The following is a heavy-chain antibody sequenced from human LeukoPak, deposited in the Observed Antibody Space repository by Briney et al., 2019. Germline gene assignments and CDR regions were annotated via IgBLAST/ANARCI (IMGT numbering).Heavy chain of an antibody. Sequence: ASVKVSCKASGYSFTGYRMHWVRQAPGQGLEWMGRICPETGGTNYAQKFQGRVTMTTDTTVSTAYMELSGLKSDDTAVYYCASGLNSRSSSCWGQGTRVTVSS. V-gene: IGHV1-2*02. CDR3: ASGLNSRSSSC. CDR2: ICPETGGT. J-gene: IGHJ4*02. D-gene: IGHD6-13*01. CDR1: GYSFTGYR.